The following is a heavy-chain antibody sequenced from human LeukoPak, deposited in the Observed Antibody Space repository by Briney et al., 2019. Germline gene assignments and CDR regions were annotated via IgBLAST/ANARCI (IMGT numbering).Heavy chain of an antibody. V-gene: IGHV3-23*01. CDR2: ISVGGSGT. J-gene: IGHJ4*02. CDR1: GFTVSTNY. D-gene: IGHD2-2*01. Sequence: PGGSLRLSCAASGFTVSTNYMSWVRQAPGKGLEWASTISVGGSGTYYADSVKGRFTISRDNSKNTLFLQMNSLRAEDTAVYYCAKYRPAAPRTPFDYWGQGTPVTVSS. CDR3: AKYRPAAPRTPFDY.